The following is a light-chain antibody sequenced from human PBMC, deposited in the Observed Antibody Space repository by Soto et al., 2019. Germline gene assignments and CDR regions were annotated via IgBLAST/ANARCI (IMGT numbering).Light chain of an antibody. Sequence: EIVLTQSPDTLSLSPGERATLSCRASQSISSDYLVWYQQKPGQAPRLLIYDASNRATGIPARFSGSGSGTDLTLTISSLEPEDFAVYYCQQRSNWRTFGQGTKVDI. CDR2: DAS. CDR1: QSISSDY. CDR3: QQRSNWRT. V-gene: IGKV3-11*01. J-gene: IGKJ1*01.